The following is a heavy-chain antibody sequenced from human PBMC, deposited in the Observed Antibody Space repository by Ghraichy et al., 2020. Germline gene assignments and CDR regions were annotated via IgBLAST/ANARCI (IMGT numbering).Heavy chain of an antibody. D-gene: IGHD5-12*01. V-gene: IGHV3-23*01. CDR1: GFTFSSYA. CDR2: ISGSGGST. CDR3: ARRSYSGYDWSYYGMDV. J-gene: IGHJ6*02. Sequence: GGSLRLSCAASGFTFSSYAMSWVRQAPGKGLEWVSAISGSGGSTYYADSVKGRFTISRDNSKNTLYLQMNSLRAEDTAVYYCARRSYSGYDWSYYGMDVWGQGTTVTVSS.